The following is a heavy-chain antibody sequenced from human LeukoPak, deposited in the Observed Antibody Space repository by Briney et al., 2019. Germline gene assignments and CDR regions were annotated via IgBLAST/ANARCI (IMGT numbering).Heavy chain of an antibody. V-gene: IGHV4-59*08. J-gene: IGHJ4*02. CDR2: IYYSGST. CDR3: ARHGFGEFTTLDY. D-gene: IGHD3-10*01. CDR1: GGSISSYY. Sequence: PSETLSLTCTVSGGSISSYYWSWIRQPPGKGLEWIGYIYYSGSTNYNPSLKSRVTISVDTSKNQFSLKLSSVTAADTAVYYCARHGFGEFTTLDYWGQGTLVTVSS.